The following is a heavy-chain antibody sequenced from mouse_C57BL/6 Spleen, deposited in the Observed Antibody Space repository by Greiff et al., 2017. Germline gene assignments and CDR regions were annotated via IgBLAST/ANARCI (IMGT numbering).Heavy chain of an antibody. CDR1: GFTFSDYG. Sequence: EVQRVESGGGLVQPGGSLKLSCAASGFTFSDYGMAWVRQAPRKGPEWVAFISNLAYSIYYADTVTGRFTISRENAKNTLYLEMSSLRSEDTAMYYCARQDGYYSWFAYWGQGTLVTVSA. CDR3: ARQDGYYSWFAY. J-gene: IGHJ3*01. V-gene: IGHV5-15*01. D-gene: IGHD2-3*01. CDR2: ISNLAYSI.